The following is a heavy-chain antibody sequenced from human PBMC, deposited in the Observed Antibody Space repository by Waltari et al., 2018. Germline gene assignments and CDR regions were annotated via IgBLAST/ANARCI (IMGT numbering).Heavy chain of an antibody. J-gene: IGHJ4*02. Sequence: EVQLLESGGDLEQTGGSLRLHCVGTGFNFSHYDMHWVRQAPGKGLEWVSTMSGTGDYTYYADSVKGRFTISRDNSKNTVFLHMNNLRVEDTAIYFCAKDQAEWLVLDGYFDSWGQGTPVTVSS. V-gene: IGHV3-23*01. CDR2: MSGTGDYT. CDR3: AKDQAEWLVLDGYFDS. CDR1: GFNFSHYD. D-gene: IGHD6-19*01.